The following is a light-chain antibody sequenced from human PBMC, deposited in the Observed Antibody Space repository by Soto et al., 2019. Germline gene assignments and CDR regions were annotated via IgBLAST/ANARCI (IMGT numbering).Light chain of an antibody. CDR3: PHRSECPIT. J-gene: IGKJ4*01. CDR2: DAS. V-gene: IGKV3-11*01. CDR1: QSVSSY. Sequence: FSQLQARQALFQGKRATLSCRSSQSVSSYLAWYQQKPGQAPRLLIYDASNRATGIPARFSGRGSGTYYTLTSCSHSSEAVALYYEPHRSECPITIGGGTKVEIK.